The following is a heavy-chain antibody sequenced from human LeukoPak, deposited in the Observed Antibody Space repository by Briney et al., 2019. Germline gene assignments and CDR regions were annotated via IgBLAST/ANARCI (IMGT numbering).Heavy chain of an antibody. CDR2: TYHSGST. CDR3: ATTGSGSFYYYGMDV. CDR1: GGSISSGGYS. Sequence: SETLSLTCAVSGGSISSGGYSWSWIRQPPGKGLEWIGYTYHSGSTYYNPSLKSRVTISVDRSKNQFSLKLSSVTAADTAVYYCATTGSGSFYYYGMDVWGKGTTVTVSS. J-gene: IGHJ6*04. V-gene: IGHV4-30-2*01. D-gene: IGHD3-10*01.